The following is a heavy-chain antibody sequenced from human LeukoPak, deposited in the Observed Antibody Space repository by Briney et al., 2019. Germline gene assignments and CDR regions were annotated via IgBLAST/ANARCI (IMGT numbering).Heavy chain of an antibody. Sequence: GGSLRLSCTAFGFTFSNYGMHWVRQAPGKGLEWVAVISYDGSNEYYVDSVKGRFTISRDNSKNTLYLQMNSLRAEDTAVYYCAKGLGYCSSISCSFYFDYWGQGTLVTVSS. CDR3: AKGLGYCSSISCSFYFDY. J-gene: IGHJ4*02. CDR1: GFTFSNYG. D-gene: IGHD2-2*01. CDR2: ISYDGSNE. V-gene: IGHV3-30*18.